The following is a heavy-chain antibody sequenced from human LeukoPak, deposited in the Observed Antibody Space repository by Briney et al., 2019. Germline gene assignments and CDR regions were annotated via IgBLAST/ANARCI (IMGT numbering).Heavy chain of an antibody. J-gene: IGHJ6*03. Sequence: GGSLRLSCAASGFTVSGNYMSWVRQAPGKGLEWVSVTYSGGRTYYADSVKGRFTISRDNSKNTLYLKMNSLSAEDTAVYYCARVYYGSGSLHYYYYYMDVWGKGTTVTISS. CDR3: ARVYYGSGSLHYYYYYMDV. D-gene: IGHD3-10*01. V-gene: IGHV3-53*01. CDR1: GFTVSGNY. CDR2: TYSGGRT.